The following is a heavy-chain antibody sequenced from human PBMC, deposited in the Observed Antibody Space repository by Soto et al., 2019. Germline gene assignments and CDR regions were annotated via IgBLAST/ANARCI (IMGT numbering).Heavy chain of an antibody. CDR3: AREEYSYGTGWFDP. J-gene: IGHJ5*02. D-gene: IGHD5-18*01. Sequence: QLQLQGSGPGLVKPSETLSLTCTVSGGSISSSSYYWGWIRQPPGKGLEWIGSIYYSGSPYYNPSRKSRVTISVDTSKNQFSLKLSSVTAADTAVYYCAREEYSYGTGWFDPWGQGTLVTVSS. V-gene: IGHV4-39*02. CDR1: GGSISSSSYY. CDR2: IYYSGSP.